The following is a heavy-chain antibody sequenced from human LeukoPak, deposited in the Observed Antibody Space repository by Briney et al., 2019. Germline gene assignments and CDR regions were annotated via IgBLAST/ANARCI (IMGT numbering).Heavy chain of an antibody. Sequence: SETLSLTCTVSGGSISSGGYYWSWIRQHPGKGLEWIGYIYYSGSTYYNPSLKSRVTISVDTSKNQFSLKLSSVTAADTAVYYCARSRFGYGSGSYGPGFGVAFDYWGQGTLVTVSS. CDR2: IYYSGST. J-gene: IGHJ4*02. D-gene: IGHD3-10*01. V-gene: IGHV4-31*03. CDR3: ARSRFGYGSGSYGPGFGVAFDY. CDR1: GGSISSGGYY.